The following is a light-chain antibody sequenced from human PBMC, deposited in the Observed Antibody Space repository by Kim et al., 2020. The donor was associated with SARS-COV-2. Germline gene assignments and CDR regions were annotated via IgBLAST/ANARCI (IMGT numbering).Light chain of an antibody. J-gene: IGLJ1*01. CDR2: EVS. CDR1: SSDVGSYNL. V-gene: IGLV2-23*02. Sequence: LTQPASVSGSPGQSITMSCTGTSSDVGSYNLVSWYQQHPGKAPKLMVSEVSKRPSGVSDRFSGSKSGNTASLTISGLQAEDEADYYCCSYVGNSIYVFGTGTKVTVL. CDR3: CSYVGNSIYV.